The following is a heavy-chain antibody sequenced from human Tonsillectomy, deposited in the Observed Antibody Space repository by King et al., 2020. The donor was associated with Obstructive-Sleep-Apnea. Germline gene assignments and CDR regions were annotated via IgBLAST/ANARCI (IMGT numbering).Heavy chain of an antibody. CDR1: GFTFSSYW. D-gene: IGHD6-19*01. CDR3: ASYRIAVAGGPLASFDY. CDR2: IRQDGSEK. V-gene: IGHV3-7*03. J-gene: IGHJ4*02. Sequence: VQLVESGGGLVQPGGSLRLSCAASGFTFSSYWMTWVRQAPGKGLEWVANIRQDGSEKYYVDSVKGRFTISRDNAKNSLYLQMNSPRAEDTAVYYCASYRIAVAGGPLASFDYWGQGTLVTVSS.